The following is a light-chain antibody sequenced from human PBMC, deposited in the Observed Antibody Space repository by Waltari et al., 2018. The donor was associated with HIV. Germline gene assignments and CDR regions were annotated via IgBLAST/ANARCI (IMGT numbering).Light chain of an antibody. V-gene: IGLV3-1*01. CDR3: QAWDSSTVV. Sequence: SYELTQPPSVSVSPGQTASITCSGDQLGDQYACRFPQKPGQSPVLVIYQDSKRPSGIPERFSGSNSGNTATLTISGTQAMDEADYYCQAWDSSTVVFGGGTKLTVL. CDR1: QLGDQY. J-gene: IGLJ2*01. CDR2: QDS.